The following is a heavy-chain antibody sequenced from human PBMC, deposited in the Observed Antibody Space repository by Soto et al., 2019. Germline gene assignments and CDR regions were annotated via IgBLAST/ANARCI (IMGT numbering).Heavy chain of an antibody. D-gene: IGHD3-16*01. CDR1: GGSISSYY. V-gene: IGHV4-59*01. CDR2: IYYSGST. Sequence: TLSLTCTVSGGSISSYYWSWIRQPPGKGLEWIGYIYYSGSTNYNPSLKSRVTISVDTSKNQFSLKLSSVTAADSAVYYCARAWGEAFDYWGQGTLVTVSS. CDR3: ARAWGEAFDY. J-gene: IGHJ4*02.